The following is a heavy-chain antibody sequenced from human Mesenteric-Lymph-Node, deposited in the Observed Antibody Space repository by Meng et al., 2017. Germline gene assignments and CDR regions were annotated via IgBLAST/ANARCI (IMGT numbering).Heavy chain of an antibody. CDR2: IIPVFGTA. D-gene: IGHD2-2*01. J-gene: IGHJ4*02. CDR1: RGTFGTYA. CDR3: ARSRDTPYCSSNTCYAPFDH. Sequence: SVKVSCKGSRGTFGTYAISWVRQAPGQGLEWMGGIIPVFGTADYAQKFQGRVTITADDSTTTAYMELSSLRSEDTAVYYCARSRDTPYCSSNTCYAPFDHWGQGTLVTVSS. V-gene: IGHV1-69*13.